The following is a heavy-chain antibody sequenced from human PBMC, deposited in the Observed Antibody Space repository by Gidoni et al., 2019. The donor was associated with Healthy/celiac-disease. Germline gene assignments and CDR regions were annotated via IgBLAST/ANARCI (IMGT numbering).Heavy chain of an antibody. D-gene: IGHD6-13*01. CDR1: GGSFSGYY. J-gene: IGHJ6*02. CDR3: ASSSSWFPYYYYYGMDV. Sequence: QLQLQQWGAALLKPSAPLSLTCAVYGGSFSGYYWSWIRKPPGKGLEWLGEINHSGSTNYNPSLKSRVTIAVDTSKNQFSLKLSSVTAADTAVYYCASSSSWFPYYYYYGMDVWGQGTTVTVSS. CDR2: INHSGST. V-gene: IGHV4-34*01.